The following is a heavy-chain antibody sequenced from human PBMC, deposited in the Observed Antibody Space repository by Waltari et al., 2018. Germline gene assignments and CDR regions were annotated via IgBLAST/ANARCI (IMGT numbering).Heavy chain of an antibody. Sequence: QVQLVQSEAEVRKPGASVKVSCPASGYTFIDYYVHWVRQAPGQGLEWMGWVNPNSGGTMYLRKFEGWVTFSTDTSVNTAYMEVTRLKSDDTATYFCARARAWGPKAFDVWGQGTRLTVSS. CDR3: ARARAWGPKAFDV. CDR2: VNPNSGGT. V-gene: IGHV1-2*04. J-gene: IGHJ3*01. CDR1: GYTFIDYY. D-gene: IGHD7-27*01.